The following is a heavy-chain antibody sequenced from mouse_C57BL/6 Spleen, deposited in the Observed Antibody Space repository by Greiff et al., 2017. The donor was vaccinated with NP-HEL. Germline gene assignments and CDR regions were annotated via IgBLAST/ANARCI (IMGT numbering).Heavy chain of an antibody. J-gene: IGHJ1*03. CDR3: ARVPYGNYGYFDV. CDR1: GYTFTSYW. V-gene: IGHV1-64*01. Sequence: QVQLQQPGAELVKPGASVKLSCKASGYTFTSYWMHWVKQRPGQGLEWIGMIHPNSGSTNYNEKFKSKATLTVDKSSSTAYMQLSSLTSEDSAVYYCARVPYGNYGYFDVWGTGTTVTVSS. D-gene: IGHD2-1*01. CDR2: IHPNSGST.